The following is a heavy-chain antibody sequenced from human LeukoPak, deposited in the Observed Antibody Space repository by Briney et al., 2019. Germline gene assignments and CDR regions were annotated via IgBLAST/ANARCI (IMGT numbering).Heavy chain of an antibody. V-gene: IGHV4-39*07. CDR1: GGSISSSSYY. CDR3: ARDQYYYDSSGYQNFDY. J-gene: IGHJ4*02. D-gene: IGHD3-22*01. CDR2: IYYSGST. Sequence: SETLSLTCTVFGGSISSSSYYWRWIRQPPGKVLEWIGSIYYSGSTYYNPSLKSRVTISVDTSKNHFSLKLSSVTAADTAVYYCARDQYYYDSSGYQNFDYWGQGTLVTVSS.